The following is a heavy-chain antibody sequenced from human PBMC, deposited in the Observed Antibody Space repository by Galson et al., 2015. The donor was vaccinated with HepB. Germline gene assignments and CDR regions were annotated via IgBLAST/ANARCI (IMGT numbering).Heavy chain of an antibody. CDR2: MYHSGST. CDR3: ARDRFADDALDI. J-gene: IGHJ3*02. Sequence: LSLTCAVSGDSISSSHWWTWVRQAPGKGLEWIGEMYHSGSTEYTPSLKSRVTISVDKSKNQFSLRLASVTAADTAVYYCARDRFADDALDIWGQGTVVTVSS. CDR1: GDSISSSHW. V-gene: IGHV4-4*02.